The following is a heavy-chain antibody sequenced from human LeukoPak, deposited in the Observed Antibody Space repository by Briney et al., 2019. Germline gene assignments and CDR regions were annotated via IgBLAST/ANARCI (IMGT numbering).Heavy chain of an antibody. J-gene: IGHJ6*02. CDR3: AREEHYDFWSGYYYYYGMDV. V-gene: IGHV3-7*01. D-gene: IGHD3-3*01. CDR2: IKQGGREK. CDR1: GFTFSSYW. Sequence: GSLRLSCAASGFTFSSYWMSWVRQGPGKGLEGVANIKQGGREKYYVGSVKGRFTISRDNAKNSLYLQTNSLRAEDTAVYYCAREEHYDFWSGYYYYYGMDVWGQGTTVTVSS.